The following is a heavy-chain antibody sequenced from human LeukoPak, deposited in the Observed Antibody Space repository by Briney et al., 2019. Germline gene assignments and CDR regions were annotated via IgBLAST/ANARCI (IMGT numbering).Heavy chain of an antibody. J-gene: IGHJ1*01. CDR1: GGSFSGYY. CDR2: IYYSGST. CDR3: VRDSGQQ. Sequence: SETLSLTCAVYGGSFSGYYWSWIRQPPGKGLEWIGYIYYSGSTNYNPSLKSRVAISVDTSKNQFSLKLSSVTAADTAVYYCVRDSGQQWGQGTLVTVSS. V-gene: IGHV4-59*01.